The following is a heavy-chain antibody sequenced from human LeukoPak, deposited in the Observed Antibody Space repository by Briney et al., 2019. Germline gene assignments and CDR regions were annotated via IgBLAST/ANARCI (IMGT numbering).Heavy chain of an antibody. CDR2: ISAYNGNT. D-gene: IGHD3-22*01. CDR1: GYTFTSYG. J-gene: IGHJ4*02. CDR3: TRGSYYDSSGYSGVRLFDY. Sequence: ASVKVSCKASGYTFTSYGISWVRQAPGQGPEWMGWISAYNGNTNYAQKLQGRVTMTTDTSTSTAYMELRSLRSDDTAVYYCTRGSYYDSSGYSGVRLFDYWGQGTPVTVPS. V-gene: IGHV1-18*01.